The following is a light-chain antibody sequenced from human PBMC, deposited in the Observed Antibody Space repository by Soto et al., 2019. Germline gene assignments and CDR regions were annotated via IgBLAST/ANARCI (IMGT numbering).Light chain of an antibody. CDR3: QQSYSTLFT. CDR2: DAS. V-gene: IGKV1-5*01. J-gene: IGKJ3*01. CDR1: QSISDR. Sequence: DLQMTQSPSTLSASLGDRVTITCRASQSISDRLAWYQHKPGEAPKVLIFDASRLEAGVPSRFSGSGSGTEFSLTISSLQPEDFATYYCQQSYSTLFTFGPGTKVDIK.